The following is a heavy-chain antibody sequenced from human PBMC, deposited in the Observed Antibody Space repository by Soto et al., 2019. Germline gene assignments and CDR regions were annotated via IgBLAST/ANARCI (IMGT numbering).Heavy chain of an antibody. Sequence: SVKVCFKASGGPFSSYAISLVRQAPGQGLEWMGGIIPIFGTANYAQKFQGRVTITADKSTSTAYMELSSLRSEDTAVYYCARVESNGYSYGLSYYYYGMDVWGQGTTVTVSS. CDR3: ARVESNGYSYGLSYYYYGMDV. V-gene: IGHV1-69*06. J-gene: IGHJ6*01. CDR2: IIPIFGTA. CDR1: GGPFSSYA. D-gene: IGHD5-18*01.